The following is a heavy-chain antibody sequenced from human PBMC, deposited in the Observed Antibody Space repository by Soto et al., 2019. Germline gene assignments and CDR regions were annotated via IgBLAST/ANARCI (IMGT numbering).Heavy chain of an antibody. Sequence: PGGSLRLSCAASGFDFRSYAMIWDRLAPGRELEWVSTISAGGANIQVAETVRGRFTVVRDNSKDTLHLQMNTLRADDTAIYWCAKERYCSATSCYGGFDFWGQGTVVTVSS. CDR2: ISAGGANI. CDR3: AKERYCSATSCYGGFDF. D-gene: IGHD2-2*01. CDR1: GFDFRSYA. V-gene: IGHV3-23*01. J-gene: IGHJ3*01.